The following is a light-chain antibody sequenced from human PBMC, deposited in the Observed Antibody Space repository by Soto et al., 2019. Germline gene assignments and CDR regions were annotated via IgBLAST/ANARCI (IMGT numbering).Light chain of an antibody. CDR2: GAS. Sequence: EIVLTQSPATLSLSPGERATLSCRASQSISSHLAWYQQKPGQAPRLLIYGASNRATGIPARFSGRGSGTDFTLTISSLESEDFAVYYCQQRINWPLTFGGGTKVEIK. J-gene: IGKJ4*01. CDR1: QSISSH. V-gene: IGKV3-11*01. CDR3: QQRINWPLT.